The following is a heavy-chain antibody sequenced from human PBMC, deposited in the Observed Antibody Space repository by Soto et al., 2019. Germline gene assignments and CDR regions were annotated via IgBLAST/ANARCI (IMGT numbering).Heavy chain of an antibody. D-gene: IGHD3-22*01. V-gene: IGHV1-69*02. Sequence: VQLVQSGAEVKKPGSSVKVSCKASGGTFSSYTISWVRQAPGQGLEWMGRIIPILGIANYAQKFQGRVTITADKSTSTAYMELSSLRSEDTAVYYCARVLGNYYDSSGNPLDYWGQGTLVTVSS. J-gene: IGHJ4*02. CDR1: GGTFSSYT. CDR2: IIPILGIA. CDR3: ARVLGNYYDSSGNPLDY.